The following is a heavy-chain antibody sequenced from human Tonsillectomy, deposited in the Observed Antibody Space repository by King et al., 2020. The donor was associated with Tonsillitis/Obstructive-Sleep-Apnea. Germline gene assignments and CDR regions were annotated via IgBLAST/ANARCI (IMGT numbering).Heavy chain of an antibody. J-gene: IGHJ6*03. CDR2: IYKSGTT. Sequence: QLQESGPGLVKPSETLSLTCIVSGASINSYYWSWIRQTPGEGLEWIGYIYKSGTTNYNPSLKSRLTMSVETSKNQFSLTLRSVTAADTAVYYCARSGGGFWSHYYMDVWGKGTTVTVS. V-gene: IGHV4-59*08. CDR1: GASINSYY. D-gene: IGHD2-15*01. CDR3: ARSGGGFWSHYYMDV.